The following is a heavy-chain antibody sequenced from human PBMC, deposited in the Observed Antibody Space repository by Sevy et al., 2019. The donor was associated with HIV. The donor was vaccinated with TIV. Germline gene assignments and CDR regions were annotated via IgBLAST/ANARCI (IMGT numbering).Heavy chain of an antibody. CDR1: GFSFSGYG. CDR3: ARGDSSSVKKRYYYYGMDV. J-gene: IGHJ6*02. CDR2: IWYDGTNK. Sequence: GGSLRLSCAASGFSFSGYGMHWVRQAPGKGLEWVAVIWYDGTNKEYKDSVKGRFTISRDNAKNSLYLQMNSLRAEDTAVYYCARGDSSSVKKRYYYYGMDVWGQGTTVTVSS. V-gene: IGHV3-33*01. D-gene: IGHD6-13*01.